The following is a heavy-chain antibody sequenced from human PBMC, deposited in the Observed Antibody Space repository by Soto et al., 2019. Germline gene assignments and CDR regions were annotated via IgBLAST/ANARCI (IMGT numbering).Heavy chain of an antibody. CDR3: AAALGYGDYGTYYFDY. Sequence: SVKVSCKASGFTFTSSAVQWVRQARGQRLEWIGWIVVGSGNTNYAQKFQERVTITRDMSTSTAYMELSSLRSEDTAVYYCAAALGYGDYGTYYFDYWGQGTPVTVSS. CDR1: GFTFTSSA. J-gene: IGHJ4*02. V-gene: IGHV1-58*01. D-gene: IGHD4-17*01. CDR2: IVVGSGNT.